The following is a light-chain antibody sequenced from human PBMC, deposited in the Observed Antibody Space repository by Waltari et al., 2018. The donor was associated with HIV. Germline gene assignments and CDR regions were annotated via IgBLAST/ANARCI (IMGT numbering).Light chain of an antibody. CDR3: TSYTTSITYV. J-gene: IGLJ1*01. V-gene: IGLV2-14*01. Sequence: QSALSQLAPVYGSPGQWMPILWSVISSDVGPYKSAHWYQQHPGKAPKLIIYEVSNRPSGVSNRFSASKSGNTASLTISGLQAEDEADYYCTSYTTSITYVFGTWTKVTVL. CDR2: EVS. CDR1: SSDVGPYKS.